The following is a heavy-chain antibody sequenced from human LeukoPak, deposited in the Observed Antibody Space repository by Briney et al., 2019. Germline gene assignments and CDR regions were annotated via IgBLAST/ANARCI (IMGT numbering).Heavy chain of an antibody. J-gene: IGHJ4*02. CDR3: ARQMTPHGNFDY. V-gene: IGHV3-13*01. Sequence: GGSLRLSCAASGFTLSNFAMHRVRQATGKGLEWVSAIGTAGDTFYPGSVKGRFTISRENAKNSLYLQMNNLRAEDTAVYYCARQMTPHGNFDYWGQGTLVTVSS. CDR1: GFTLSNFA. D-gene: IGHD1-26*01. CDR2: IGTAGDT.